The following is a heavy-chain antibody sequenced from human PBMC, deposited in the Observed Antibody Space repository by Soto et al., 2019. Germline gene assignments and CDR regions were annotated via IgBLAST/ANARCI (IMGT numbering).Heavy chain of an antibody. CDR1: GGTFISYA. Sequence: GGSLRLSCAASGGTFISYAMSWVRQATGKGLEWVSAISGSGGSTYYADSVKGRFTISRDNSKNTLYLQMNSLRAEDTAVYYCAILGYCSGGSCYSSRGMDVWGQGTTVTVSS. V-gene: IGHV3-23*01. CDR2: ISGSGGST. D-gene: IGHD2-15*01. J-gene: IGHJ6*02. CDR3: AILGYCSGGSCYSSRGMDV.